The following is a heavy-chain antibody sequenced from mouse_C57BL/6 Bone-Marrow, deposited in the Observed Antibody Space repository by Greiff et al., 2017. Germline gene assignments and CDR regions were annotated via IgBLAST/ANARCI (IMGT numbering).Heavy chain of an antibody. CDR1: GFTFSDYY. D-gene: IGHD1-1*01. Sequence: EVKLAESGGGLVQPGGSLKLSCAASGFTFSDYYMYWVRQTPEKRLEWVAYISNGGGSTYYPDTVKGRFTISRDNAKNTLYLQMSRLKSEDTAMYYCARGTYYYGSRRYFDVWGTGTTVTVSS. J-gene: IGHJ1*03. CDR2: ISNGGGST. CDR3: ARGTYYYGSRRYFDV. V-gene: IGHV5-12*01.